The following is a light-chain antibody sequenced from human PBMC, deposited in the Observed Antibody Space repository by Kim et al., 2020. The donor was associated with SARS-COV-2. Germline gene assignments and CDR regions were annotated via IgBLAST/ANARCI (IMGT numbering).Light chain of an antibody. Sequence: QSVLTQPPSASGSPGQSVIISCTGTSSDVGGYNYVSWYQQYPGKAPKLMIYEVSKRPSGVPDRFSGSKYGNTASLTVSGLQAEDEADYYCGSFTGSSYVFGTGTKVTV. V-gene: IGLV2-8*01. J-gene: IGLJ1*01. CDR1: SSDVGGYNY. CDR3: GSFTGSSYV. CDR2: EVS.